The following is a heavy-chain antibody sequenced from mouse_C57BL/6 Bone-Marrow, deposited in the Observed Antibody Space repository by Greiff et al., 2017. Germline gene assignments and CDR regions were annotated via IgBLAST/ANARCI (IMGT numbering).Heavy chain of an antibody. D-gene: IGHD1-1*01. CDR1: GFNIKNTY. J-gene: IGHJ2*01. CDR2: IDPANGNT. Sequence: VQLKQSVAELVRPGASVKLSCTASGFNIKNTYMHWVKQRPEQGLEWIGRIDPANGNTKYAPKFQGKATITADTSSNTAYLQLSSLTSEDTAIYYCARGGYYYGSSLNYFDYWGQGTTLTVSS. V-gene: IGHV14-3*01. CDR3: ARGGYYYGSSLNYFDY.